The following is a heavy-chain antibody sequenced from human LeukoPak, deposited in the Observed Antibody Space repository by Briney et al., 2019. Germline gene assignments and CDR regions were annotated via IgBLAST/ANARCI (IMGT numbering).Heavy chain of an antibody. CDR3: ARDQSPTQLRFFYGMDV. D-gene: IGHD3-3*01. CDR1: GGTFSSYA. V-gene: IGHV1-69*13. J-gene: IGHJ6*02. Sequence: ASVKVSCKASGGTFSSYAITWVRQAPGQGLEWMGGIIPIFGTANYAQKFQGRVTITADESTSTAYMELSSLGSEDTAVYYCARDQSPTQLRFFYGMDVWGQGTTVTVSS. CDR2: IIPIFGTA.